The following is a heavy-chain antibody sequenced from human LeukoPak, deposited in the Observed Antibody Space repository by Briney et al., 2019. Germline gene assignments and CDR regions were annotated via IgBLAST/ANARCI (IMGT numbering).Heavy chain of an antibody. CDR3: ARQELVFHYYYGMDV. D-gene: IGHD6-6*01. V-gene: IGHV4-39*01. Sequence: TTSETLSLTCTVSGGSISSSSYYWGWIRQPPGKGLEWIGSIYYSGSTYYNPSLKSRVTISVDTSKNQFSLKLSSVTAADTAVYYCARQELVFHYYYGMDVWGQGTTVTVSS. CDR2: IYYSGST. CDR1: GGSISSSSYY. J-gene: IGHJ6*02.